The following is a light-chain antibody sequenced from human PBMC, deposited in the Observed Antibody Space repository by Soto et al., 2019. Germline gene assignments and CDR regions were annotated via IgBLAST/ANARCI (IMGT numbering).Light chain of an antibody. J-gene: IGKJ5*01. V-gene: IGKV3-15*01. Sequence: SLSPGTLSTPPGRRAPLACRASQSVSSNLAWYQQKPGQAPRLLVYGASTRATAIPARFSGSASGTEFTLTISSLQSEDFAVYYCQQYDNWPITFGQGTRLEIK. CDR1: QSVSSN. CDR2: GAS. CDR3: QQYDNWPIT.